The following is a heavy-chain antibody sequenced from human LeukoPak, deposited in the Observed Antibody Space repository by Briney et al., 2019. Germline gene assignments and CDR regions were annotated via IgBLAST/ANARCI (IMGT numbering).Heavy chain of an antibody. J-gene: IGHJ6*03. Sequence: PGGSLRLSCAASGFTFSSYSMNWVRQAPGKGLEWVSYISFSSSPIYYADSVKGRFTISRDNAKNSLYLQMNSLRAEDTAVYYCARAGGLNYMTKYYYYYMDVWGKGTTVTVSS. V-gene: IGHV3-48*04. CDR3: ARAGGLNYMTKYYYYYMDV. D-gene: IGHD4-11*01. CDR2: ISFSSSPI. CDR1: GFTFSSYS.